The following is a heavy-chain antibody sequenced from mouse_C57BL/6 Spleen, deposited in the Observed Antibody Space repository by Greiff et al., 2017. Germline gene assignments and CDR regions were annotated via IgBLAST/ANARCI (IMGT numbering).Heavy chain of an antibody. J-gene: IGHJ2*01. CDR1: GYTFTSYW. CDR3: ARCPPRSYFDD. Sequence: QVQLQQPGAELVKPGASVKLSCTASGYTFTSYWMQWVKQRPGQGLEWIGEIDPSDSYTNYNPKFKGKATLTVDTSSSTAYMQLSSLTSDDSAVYYCARCPPRSYFDDWGQGTTLTVSS. D-gene: IGHD2-10*02. CDR2: IDPSDSYT. V-gene: IGHV1-50*01.